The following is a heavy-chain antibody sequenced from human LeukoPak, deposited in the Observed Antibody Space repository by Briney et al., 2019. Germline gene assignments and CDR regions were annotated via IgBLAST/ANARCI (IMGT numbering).Heavy chain of an antibody. V-gene: IGHV3-23*01. CDR1: GFAFANYA. J-gene: IGHJ4*02. Sequence: PGGSLRLSCAASGFAFANYAMSWVRQAPGKGLEWVSIISGSGGATYYADSVKGRFTIARDNSQNTLYLQMNSLRADDTAIYYCAKDGFDYYDSSGYHYFDYWGQGTLVTVSS. D-gene: IGHD3-22*01. CDR2: ISGSGGAT. CDR3: AKDGFDYYDSSGYHYFDY.